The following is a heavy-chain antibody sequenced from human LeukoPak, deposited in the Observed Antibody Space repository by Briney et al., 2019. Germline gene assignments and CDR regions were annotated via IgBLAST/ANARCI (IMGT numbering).Heavy chain of an antibody. V-gene: IGHV3-48*01. CDR1: GFTFSSYS. CDR3: ARRVGTTAFDY. CDR2: ISSSSSTI. J-gene: IGHJ4*02. D-gene: IGHD2/OR15-2a*01. Sequence: PGGSLRLSCAASGFTFSSYSMNWVCQAPGKGLEWVSYISSSSSTIYYADSVKGRFTISRDNAKNSLYLQMNSLRAEDTSVYYCARRVGTTAFDYWGQGTLVTVSS.